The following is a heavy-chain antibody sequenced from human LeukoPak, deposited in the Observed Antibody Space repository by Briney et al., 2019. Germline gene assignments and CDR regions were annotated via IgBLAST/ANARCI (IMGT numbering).Heavy chain of an antibody. CDR2: INPSDGKT. CDR3: ARGRGSWYDSSGSPYIRFDY. V-gene: IGHV1-46*01. Sequence: GASVKVSCKASGYTFTNYYMHWVRQAPGKGLEWMGIINPSDGKTSYAQKFQGRVTMTRDTSISTAYMELSRLRSDDSAIYYCARGRGSWYDSSGSPYIRFDYWGQGTLVTVSS. D-gene: IGHD3-22*01. J-gene: IGHJ4*02. CDR1: GYTFTNYY.